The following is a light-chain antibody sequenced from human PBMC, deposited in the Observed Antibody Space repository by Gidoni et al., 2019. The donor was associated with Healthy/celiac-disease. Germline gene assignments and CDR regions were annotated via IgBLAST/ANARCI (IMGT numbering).Light chain of an antibody. V-gene: IGKV4-1*01. Sequence: DIVMTQSPDSLAVSLGERATINCKSSQSVLYSSNNKNYLALYQQKPGQPPKLLIYWASTRESGVPDRFSGSESGTDFTLTISSLQAEDVAVYYCQQYYSTPRSTFGQGTRLEIK. CDR2: WAS. J-gene: IGKJ5*01. CDR3: QQYYSTPRST. CDR1: QSVLYSSNNKNY.